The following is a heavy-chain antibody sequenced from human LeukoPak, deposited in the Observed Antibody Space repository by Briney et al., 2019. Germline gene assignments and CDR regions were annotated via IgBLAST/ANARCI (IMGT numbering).Heavy chain of an antibody. D-gene: IGHD3-10*01. CDR3: ARDPSVVRGFKMPNDI. CDR1: GYSISSGYY. Sequence: PSETLSLTCTVSGYSISSGYYWGWIRQPPGKGLEWIGSIYHSGSTYYNPSLKSRVTMSVDTSKNQFSLKLSSVTAADTAVFYCARDPSVVRGFKMPNDIWGQGTMVTVSS. V-gene: IGHV4-38-2*02. CDR2: IYHSGST. J-gene: IGHJ3*02.